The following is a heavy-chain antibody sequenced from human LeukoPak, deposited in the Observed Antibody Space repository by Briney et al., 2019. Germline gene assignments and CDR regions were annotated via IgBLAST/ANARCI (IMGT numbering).Heavy chain of an antibody. CDR2: ISSSCSTI. Sequence: GGSLRLSCAASGFTFSDYYMSWIRPAPGKGLEWVSYISSSCSTIYYPDSVKGRFTISRDNAKNSLYLQMNSLRAEDTAVYYCARIGSWYGRTGWFDPWGQGTLVTVSS. CDR3: ARIGSWYGRTGWFDP. J-gene: IGHJ5*02. D-gene: IGHD6-13*01. V-gene: IGHV3-11*04. CDR1: GFTFSDYY.